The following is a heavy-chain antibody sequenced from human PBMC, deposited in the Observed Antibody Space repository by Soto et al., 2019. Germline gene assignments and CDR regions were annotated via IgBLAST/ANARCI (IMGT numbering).Heavy chain of an antibody. Sequence: QVQLQESGPGLVKPSQTLSLTCTVSGGSISSGGYYWSWIRQHPGKGLEWIGYIYYSWSTYYNPSLKSRVTISVDTSKNQFSLKLSSVTAADTAVYYCARGQFWYGESYGMDVWGQGTTVTVSS. D-gene: IGHD4-17*01. CDR1: GGSISSGGYY. CDR3: ARGQFWYGESYGMDV. J-gene: IGHJ6*02. CDR2: IYYSWST. V-gene: IGHV4-31*03.